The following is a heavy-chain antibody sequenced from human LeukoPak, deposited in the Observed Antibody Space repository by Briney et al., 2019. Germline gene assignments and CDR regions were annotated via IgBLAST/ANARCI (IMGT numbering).Heavy chain of an antibody. J-gene: IGHJ4*02. CDR3: ARVSSGGYFHTYYFDY. CDR1: GGSISSGDYY. V-gene: IGHV4-30-4*02. Sequence: PSETLSLTCTVSGGSISSGDYYWSWIRQPPGKGLEWIGYIYYSGSTYYNPSLKSRVTISVDTSKNQFSLNLISVTAADTAIYYCARVSSGGYFHTYYFDYWGQGTLVTVSS. CDR2: IYYSGST. D-gene: IGHD3-22*01.